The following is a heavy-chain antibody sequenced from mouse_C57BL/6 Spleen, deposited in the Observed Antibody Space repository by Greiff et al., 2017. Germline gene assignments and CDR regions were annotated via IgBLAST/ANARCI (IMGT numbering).Heavy chain of an antibody. J-gene: IGHJ4*01. CDR1: GYAFSSYW. V-gene: IGHV1-80*01. CDR3: ARKALSGAMDY. D-gene: IGHD3-1*01. CDR2: IYPGDGDT. Sequence: QVQLQQSGAELVKPGASVKISCKASGYAFSSYWMNWVKQRPGKGLEWIGQIYPGDGDTNYNGKFKGKATLTADNSSSTAYMQLSSLTSEDSAVYFCARKALSGAMDYWGQGTSVTVSS.